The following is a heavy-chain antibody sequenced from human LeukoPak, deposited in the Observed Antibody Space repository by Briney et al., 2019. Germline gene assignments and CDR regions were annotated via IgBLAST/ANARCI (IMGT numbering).Heavy chain of an antibody. Sequence: PGGSLRLSCAASGFTLGNYWMHWVRQAPGKGLVWVSRINTDGSSTDYADSVKGRFTISRDNAKNTLYLQMNSLRAEDTAVYYCARDLDGYRSGNGAWGQGTLVTVSS. V-gene: IGHV3-74*01. CDR3: ARDLDGYRSGNGA. CDR1: GFTLGNYW. J-gene: IGHJ5*02. D-gene: IGHD5-12*01. CDR2: INTDGSST.